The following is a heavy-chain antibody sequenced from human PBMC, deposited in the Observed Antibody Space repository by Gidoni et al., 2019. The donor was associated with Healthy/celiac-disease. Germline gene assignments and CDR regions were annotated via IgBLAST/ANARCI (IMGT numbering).Heavy chain of an antibody. V-gene: IGHV4-39*01. CDR2: IYYSGST. J-gene: IGHJ5*02. D-gene: IGHD3-10*01. Sequence: GWVRQPPGKGLEWIGSIYYSGSTYYNPSLKSRVTISVDTSKNQFSLKLSSVIAADTAVYYSARRHYYGSGSRTYNWFDPWGQGTLVTVSS. CDR3: ARRHYYGSGSRTYNWFDP.